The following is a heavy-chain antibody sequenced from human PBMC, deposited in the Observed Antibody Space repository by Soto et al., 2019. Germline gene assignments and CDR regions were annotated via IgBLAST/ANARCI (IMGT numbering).Heavy chain of an antibody. CDR2: IYTTGST. Sequence: PSETLSLTCTVSGCSVSSGSYYCSWIRHPAGGGLDWIGRIYTTGSTNYNPSLKSRVTMSLDTSRNQVSLELSSVTAAGTAVYYCAREGGYFDSSGSGVYHYHGVDVWGQGTTVTVSS. CDR1: GCSVSSGSYY. J-gene: IGHJ6*02. V-gene: IGHV4-61*02. CDR3: AREGGYFDSSGSGVYHYHGVDV. D-gene: IGHD3-22*01.